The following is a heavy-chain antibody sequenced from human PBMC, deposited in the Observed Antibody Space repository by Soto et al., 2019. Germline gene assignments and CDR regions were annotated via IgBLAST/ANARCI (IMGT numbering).Heavy chain of an antibody. D-gene: IGHD5-18*01. CDR2: IHYSGST. CDR3: ARGFVETAMAFDY. J-gene: IGHJ4*02. Sequence: QVQLQESGPGLVKPSQTLSLACCVSGASISSGGYFWSWIRQLPGKGLEWIGYIHYSGSTYYNPSLKSRVVMSMDTSKNDFSLKLNSVTAADTAVFYCARGFVETAMAFDYWGQGALVTVSS. CDR1: GASISSGGYF. V-gene: IGHV4-31*03.